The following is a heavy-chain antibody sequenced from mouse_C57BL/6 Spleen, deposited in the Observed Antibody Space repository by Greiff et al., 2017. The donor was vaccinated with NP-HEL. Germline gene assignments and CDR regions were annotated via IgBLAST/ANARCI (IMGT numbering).Heavy chain of an antibody. D-gene: IGHD2-4*01. CDR1: GYTFTDYY. J-gene: IGHJ4*01. V-gene: IGHV1-26*01. CDR2: INPNNGGT. CDR3: ARLGDYDRSYAMDY. Sequence: EVQLQQSGPELVKPGASVKISCKASGYTFTDYYMNWVKQSHGKSLEWIGDINPNNGGTSYNQTCKGKATLTVDKSSSTAYMELRSLKSGDSAVYYCARLGDYDRSYAMDYWVQGTSVTVSS.